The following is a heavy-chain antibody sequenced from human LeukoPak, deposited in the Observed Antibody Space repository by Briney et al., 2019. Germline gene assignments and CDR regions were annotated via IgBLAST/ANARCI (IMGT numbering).Heavy chain of an antibody. CDR3: ARSVCSGGSCYLFDD. J-gene: IGHJ4*02. CDR1: GGSFSGYY. V-gene: IGHV4-34*01. CDR2: INHSGST. Sequence: SETLSLPCAVYGGSFSGYYWSWIRQPPGKGLEWIGEINHSGSTNYNPSLKSRVTISVDTSKNQFSLKLSSVTAADTAVYYCARSVCSGGSCYLFDDWGQGTLVTVSS. D-gene: IGHD2-15*01.